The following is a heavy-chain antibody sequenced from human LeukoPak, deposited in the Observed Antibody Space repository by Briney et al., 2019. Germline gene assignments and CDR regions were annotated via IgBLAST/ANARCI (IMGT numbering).Heavy chain of an antibody. CDR3: AREAGGGGFDY. CDR2: TYYRSKWYN. J-gene: IGHJ4*02. D-gene: IGHD3-16*01. V-gene: IGHV6-1*01. CDR1: GDSVSSNSAA. Sequence: SHTLSLTYAISGDSVSSNSAAWDWITQSPSRGLEWLGRTYYRSKWYNDSAVSVKSRITINPDTSKNQFSLQLNSVTPEDTGVYYCAREAGGGGFDYWGQGTLVTVSS.